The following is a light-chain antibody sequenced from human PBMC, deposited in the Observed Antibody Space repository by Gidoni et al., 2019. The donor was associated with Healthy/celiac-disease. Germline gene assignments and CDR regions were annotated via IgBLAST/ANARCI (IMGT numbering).Light chain of an antibody. V-gene: IGLV3-1*01. J-gene: IGLJ2*01. CDR2: QDT. CDR1: KLGDKY. Sequence: SYELTQPPSVSVSPGQTASITCSGDKLGDKYASWYQQKPVQSPVLLSYQDTKRPSGIPERFSGSNSGNTATLTISGTQAMDEADYYCQAWDSSSYVVFGGGTKLPVL. CDR3: QAWDSSSYVV.